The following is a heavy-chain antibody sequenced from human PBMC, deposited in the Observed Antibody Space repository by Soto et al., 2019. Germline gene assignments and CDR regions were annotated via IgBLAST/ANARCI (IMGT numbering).Heavy chain of an antibody. CDR3: ARHGHIRVADTGFDY. Sequence: QLQLQESGPGLVKPSETLSLTCTVSGGSISGSGYYWGWIRQPPGKGLDWIGNIYYSGSTYYNPSLKSRVTMSVDTSNNQFSRKLSSVTAADTAVYYCARHGHIRVADTGFDYWGQGALVTVSS. V-gene: IGHV4-39*01. CDR1: GGSISGSGYY. CDR2: IYYSGST. J-gene: IGHJ4*02. D-gene: IGHD2-21*01.